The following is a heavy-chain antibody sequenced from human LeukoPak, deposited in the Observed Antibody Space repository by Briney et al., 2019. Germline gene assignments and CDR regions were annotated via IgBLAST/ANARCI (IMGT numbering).Heavy chain of an antibody. Sequence: SETLSLTCTVSGGSINSYYWSWIRQPPGKGLEWIAYFSYSGSTNYNPSLKSRVTISVDTSKNQFSLKLSSVTAADTAVYYCAREMVGPGAFAIWGQGTMVTVSS. V-gene: IGHV4-59*01. D-gene: IGHD2-8*01. CDR2: FSYSGST. J-gene: IGHJ3*02. CDR1: GGSINSYY. CDR3: AREMVGPGAFAI.